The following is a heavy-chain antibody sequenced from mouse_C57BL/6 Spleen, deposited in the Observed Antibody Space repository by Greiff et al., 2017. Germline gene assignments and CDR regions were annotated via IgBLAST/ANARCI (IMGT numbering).Heavy chain of an antibody. V-gene: IGHV1-82*01. CDR1: GYAFSSSW. CDR3: ARSGIGLDY. J-gene: IGHJ2*01. CDR2: IYPGDGDT. D-gene: IGHD3-2*02. Sequence: VMLVESGPELVKPGASVKISCKASGYAFSSSWMNWVKQRPGKGLEWIGRIYPGDGDTNYNGKFKGKATLTADKSSSTAYMQLSSLTSEDSAVYFCARSGIGLDYWGQGTTLTVSS.